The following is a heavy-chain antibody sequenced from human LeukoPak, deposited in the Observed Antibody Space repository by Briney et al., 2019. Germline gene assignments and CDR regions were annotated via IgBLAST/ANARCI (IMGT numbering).Heavy chain of an antibody. CDR3: ARNRDIAVADAFDI. CDR2: ISSSSSYI. Sequence: GGSLRLSCAASGFTFSSYSMNWVRLAPGKGLEWVSSISSSSSYIYYADSVKGRFTISRDNAKNSLYLQMNSLRAEDTAVYYCARNRDIAVADAFDIWGQGTMVTVSS. J-gene: IGHJ3*02. V-gene: IGHV3-21*01. CDR1: GFTFSSYS. D-gene: IGHD6-19*01.